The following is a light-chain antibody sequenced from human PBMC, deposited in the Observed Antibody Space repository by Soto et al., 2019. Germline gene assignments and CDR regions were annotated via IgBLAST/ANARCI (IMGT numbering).Light chain of an antibody. CDR1: ALPKKN. Sequence: SYELTQPPSVSVSPGQTARITCSGDALPKKNAYWYQQRSGQAPVLVIYGDNKRPSGIPERFSVSSSWTVATLTISGAQVEDEADYFCYSTDSSNSRGVFGGGTKLTVL. V-gene: IGLV3-10*01. J-gene: IGLJ2*01. CDR2: GDN. CDR3: YSTDSSNSRGV.